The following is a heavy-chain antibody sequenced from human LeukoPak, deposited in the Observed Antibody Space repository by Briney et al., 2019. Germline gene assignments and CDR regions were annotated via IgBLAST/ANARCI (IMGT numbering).Heavy chain of an antibody. D-gene: IGHD2-2*02. Sequence: SETLSLTCTVSGGSISSYYWSWIRQPPGKGLEWIGYIYYSGSTNYNPSLKSRVTISVDTSKNQFTLKLSSVTAADTAVYYCARQDREYQLLYGAFDIWGQGTMVTVSS. J-gene: IGHJ3*02. CDR3: ARQDREYQLLYGAFDI. V-gene: IGHV4-59*08. CDR1: GGSISSYY. CDR2: IYYSGST.